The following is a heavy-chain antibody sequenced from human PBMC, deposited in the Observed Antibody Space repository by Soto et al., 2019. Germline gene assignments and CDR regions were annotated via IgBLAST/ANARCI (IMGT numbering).Heavy chain of an antibody. CDR3: VQSRCGGDCLQSYSSHSYYGLDV. CDR1: GFSLSTTGVG. CDR2: IYWDDDK. Sequence: GPTLVNPTQTLTLTCTFSGFSLSTTGVGVGWIRQPPGKALEWLALIYWDDDKRYNPSLNSRLTITKDTSKNQVVLAMTNVDPVDTATYYCVQSRCGGDCLQSYSSHSYYGLDVWGQGTTVTVSS. D-gene: IGHD2-21*02. V-gene: IGHV2-5*02. J-gene: IGHJ6*02.